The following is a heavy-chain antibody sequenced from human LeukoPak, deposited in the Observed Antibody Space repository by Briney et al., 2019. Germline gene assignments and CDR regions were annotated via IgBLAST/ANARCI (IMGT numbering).Heavy chain of an antibody. CDR3: ASGYSYGGMGEGFL. CDR1: GFTFSSYG. D-gene: IGHD5-18*01. J-gene: IGHJ4*02. Sequence: GGSLRLSCAASGFTFSSYGMHWVRQAPGKGLEWVAVISYDGSNKYYADSVKGRFTISRDNSKNTLYLQMNSLRAEDTAVYYCASGYSYGGMGEGFLWGQGTLVTVSS. CDR2: ISYDGSNK. V-gene: IGHV3-30*03.